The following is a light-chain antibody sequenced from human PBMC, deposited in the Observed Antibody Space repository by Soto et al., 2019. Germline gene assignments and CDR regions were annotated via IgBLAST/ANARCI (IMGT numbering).Light chain of an antibody. J-gene: IGLJ1*01. Sequence: QSALTQPASVSGSPGQSITISCTGTSSDNGGYKYVSWYQQHPGKAPKLMIYEVTYRPSGVSDRFSGSKSGNTASLTVSGLQAEDEADYYCSSYTSSGTLYVFGTGTKLTV. CDR2: EVT. CDR1: SSDNGGYKY. V-gene: IGLV2-14*01. CDR3: SSYTSSGTLYV.